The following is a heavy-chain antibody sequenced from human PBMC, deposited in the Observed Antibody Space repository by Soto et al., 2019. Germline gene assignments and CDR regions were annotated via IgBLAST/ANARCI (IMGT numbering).Heavy chain of an antibody. J-gene: IGHJ4*02. V-gene: IGHV3-21*01. CDR3: ARDRGSSYRFDY. CDR2: ISSSSSYI. Sequence: EVQLVESGGGLVKPGGSLRLSCAASGFTFSSYSMNWVRQAPGKGLEWVSSISSSSSYIYYADSVKGRFTISRVNAKNSLYLQMNSLRAEDTAVYYCARDRGSSYRFDYWGQGTLVTVSS. CDR1: GFTFSSYS. D-gene: IGHD6-6*01.